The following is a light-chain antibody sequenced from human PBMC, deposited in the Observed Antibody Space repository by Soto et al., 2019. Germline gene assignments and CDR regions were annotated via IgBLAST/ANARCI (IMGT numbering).Light chain of an antibody. V-gene: IGKV3-15*01. J-gene: IGKJ5*01. Sequence: EIVLTQSPVTLSLSPGERAPLSCRASQSVNSYLAWYQQKPGQPPRLLIYDTSIRATGVPARFSGSGSGTEFALTISSLQSEDFSVYYCQQYKNWPPITLGQGTRLEIK. CDR2: DTS. CDR3: QQYKNWPPIT. CDR1: QSVNSY.